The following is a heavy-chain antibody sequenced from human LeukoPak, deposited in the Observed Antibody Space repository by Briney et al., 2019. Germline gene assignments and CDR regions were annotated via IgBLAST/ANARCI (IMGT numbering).Heavy chain of an antibody. CDR3: ARGPTISETGYFDY. CDR1: GGSFRTYY. V-gene: IGHV4-34*01. CDR2: INHRGET. D-gene: IGHD1-1*01. J-gene: IGHJ4*03. Sequence: PSETLSLTCAVYGGSFRTYYWSWIRESPGGGLEWIAEINHRGETNHNPSVKSRVTISVETSNNQSSLSLNSLTASHTALYYCARGPTISETGYFDYWGEGSLVTVYS.